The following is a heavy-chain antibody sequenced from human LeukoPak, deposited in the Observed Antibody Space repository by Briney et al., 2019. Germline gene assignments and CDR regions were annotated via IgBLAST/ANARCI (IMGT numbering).Heavy chain of an antibody. Sequence: GESLQISCKGSGYNFNTYWVAWVRQLPGKGLEWMGIIRPMNSDVRYSPSFQGQVAISADRSINTAYLQWSSLTASDTAMYYCASRPFETTVVPWDFYWGQGTQVTVSS. CDR1: GYNFNTYW. J-gene: IGHJ4*02. CDR3: ASRPFETTVVPWDFY. D-gene: IGHD4-17*01. CDR2: IRPMNSDV. V-gene: IGHV5-51*01.